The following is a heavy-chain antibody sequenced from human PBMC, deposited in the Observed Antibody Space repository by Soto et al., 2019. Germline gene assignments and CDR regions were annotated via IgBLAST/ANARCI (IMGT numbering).Heavy chain of an antibody. Sequence: SETLSLTCAVYGGSFSGYYWSWIRQPPGKGLEWIGEINHSGSTNYNPSLKSRVTISVDTSKNQFSLKLSSVTAADTAVYYCARGQKRSSSSYFQHWGQGTLVTVSS. CDR3: ARGQKRSSSSYFQH. D-gene: IGHD6-6*01. CDR2: INHSGST. J-gene: IGHJ1*01. CDR1: GGSFSGYY. V-gene: IGHV4-34*01.